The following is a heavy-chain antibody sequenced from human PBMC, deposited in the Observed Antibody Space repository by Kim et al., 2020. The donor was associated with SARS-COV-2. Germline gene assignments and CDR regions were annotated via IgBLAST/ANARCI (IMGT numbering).Heavy chain of an antibody. CDR1: GGSISSSNW. Sequence: SETLSLTCAVSGGSISSSNWWSWVRQPPGKGLEWIGEIYHSGSTNYNPSLKSRVTISVDKSKNQFSLKLSSVTAADTAVYYCAGDGARRNVERITIFGGVRPGGDMDVWGQGTTVTVSS. CDR2: IYHSGST. J-gene: IGHJ6*02. CDR3: AGDGARRNVERITIFGGVRPGGDMDV. D-gene: IGHD3-3*01. V-gene: IGHV4-4*02.